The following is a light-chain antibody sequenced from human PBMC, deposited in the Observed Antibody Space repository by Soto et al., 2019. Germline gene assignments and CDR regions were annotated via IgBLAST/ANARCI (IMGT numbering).Light chain of an antibody. CDR1: SSDVGSYNL. J-gene: IGLJ1*01. CDR3: CSYAGSSTYV. CDR2: EVS. Sequence: QSVLKQPASVSGSPGQSIPISCTGTSSDVGSYNLVSWYQQHPGKAPKLMIYEVSKRPSGVSNRFSGSKSGNTASLTISGLQAEDEADYYCCSYAGSSTYVFGTGTKVTVL. V-gene: IGLV2-23*02.